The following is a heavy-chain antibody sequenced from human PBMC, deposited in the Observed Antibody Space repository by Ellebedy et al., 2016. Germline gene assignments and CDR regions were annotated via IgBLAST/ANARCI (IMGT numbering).Heavy chain of an antibody. CDR3: ARDQGVVAGTVD. CDR1: GYSISFTSYF. J-gene: IGHJ4*02. D-gene: IGHD6-19*01. V-gene: IGHV4-39*07. CDR2: IYSSGTT. Sequence: GSLRLXXTVSGYSISFTSYFWGWVRQPPGKGLEWIATIYSSGTTYYNPSLKSRVTISIDTSKNQFSLKLTSMTAADTAVYYCARDQGVVAGTVDWGQGTLVTVSS.